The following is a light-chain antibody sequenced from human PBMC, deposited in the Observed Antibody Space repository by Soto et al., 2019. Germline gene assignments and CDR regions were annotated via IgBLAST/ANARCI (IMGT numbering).Light chain of an antibody. V-gene: IGKV3-20*01. CDR2: GAS. Sequence: EIVLTQSPGTLSLSPGERATLSCTASQSASSNYSACYQHKRGQAPRLLIYGASSRATGIPTRFSGSGSGTDFTLTISRLEPEDFAVYYCQQYDTSPRTFGQGTKVEI. CDR1: QSASSNY. J-gene: IGKJ1*01. CDR3: QQYDTSPRT.